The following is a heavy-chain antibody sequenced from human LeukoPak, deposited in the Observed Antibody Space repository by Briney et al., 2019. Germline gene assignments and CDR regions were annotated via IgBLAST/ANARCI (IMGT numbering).Heavy chain of an antibody. CDR3: ARGGSA. Sequence: GGSLRLSCAASGFTFSASWMSWVRQPPGRGLEWVAHMNEDGSQIYYVDPVKGRFTISRDNAKNSLILQMNTLRLDDTATYFCARGGSAWGQGTMVTVSS. J-gene: IGHJ3*01. CDR1: GFTFSASW. D-gene: IGHD3-10*01. V-gene: IGHV3-7*01. CDR2: MNEDGSQI.